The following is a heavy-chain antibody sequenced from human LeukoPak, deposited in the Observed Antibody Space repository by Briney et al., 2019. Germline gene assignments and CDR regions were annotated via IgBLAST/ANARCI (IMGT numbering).Heavy chain of an antibody. D-gene: IGHD4-17*01. CDR3: ARRAGEYSHPYDY. CDR1: GFTFDDYG. J-gene: IGHJ4*02. Sequence: GGSLRLSCAASGFTFDDYGMSWVRQAPGKGLEWVSFIYSGGNTHYSDSVKGRFTISRDNSKNTLYLQMNSLRAEDTAVYYCARRAGEYSHPYDYWGQGTLVTVSS. CDR2: IYSGGNT. V-gene: IGHV3-53*01.